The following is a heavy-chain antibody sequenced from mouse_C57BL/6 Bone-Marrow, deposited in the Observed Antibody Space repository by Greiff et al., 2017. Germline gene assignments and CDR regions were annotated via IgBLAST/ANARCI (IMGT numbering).Heavy chain of an antibody. J-gene: IGHJ2*01. CDR2: ISDGGSYT. D-gene: IGHD2-3*01. CDR1: GFTFSSYA. V-gene: IGHV5-4*01. CDR3: VRERGRWLLLFDY. Sequence: DVMLVESGGGLVKPGGSLKLSCAASGFTFSSYAMSWVRQTPEKRLEWVATISDGGSYTYYPDNVKGRFTISRDNAKNNLYLQMSHLKSEDTAMYYCVRERGRWLLLFDYWGQGTTLTVSS.